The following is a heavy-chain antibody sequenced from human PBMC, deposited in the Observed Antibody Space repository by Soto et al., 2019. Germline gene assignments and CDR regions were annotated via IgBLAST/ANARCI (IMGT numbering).Heavy chain of an antibody. CDR3: ARQRPTDGRWEFANYYGMDV. Sequence: SETLSLTCAVYGGSFSAYYWSWVRQPPGKGLEWIGEIIHSESTKYNPSLKSRVTISVDTSENQFSLKLSSVTAADTAVYYCARQRPTDGRWEFANYYGMDVWGQGTPVTVSS. CDR2: IIHSEST. CDR1: GGSFSAYY. J-gene: IGHJ6*02. V-gene: IGHV4-34*12. D-gene: IGHD1-26*01.